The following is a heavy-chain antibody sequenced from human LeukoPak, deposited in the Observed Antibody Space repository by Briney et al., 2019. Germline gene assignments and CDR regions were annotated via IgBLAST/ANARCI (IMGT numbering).Heavy chain of an antibody. V-gene: IGHV3-11*01. CDR3: ARDYAGDTSGLVLDY. J-gene: IGHJ4*02. Sequence: GGTLRLSCGASGFTFSSYAMSWIRQAPGKGLEWISYISPTGSRIYYTDSVKGRFTISRDNAKKSLILQMNSLRADDTAVYYCARDYAGDTSGLVLDYWGQGTLVTVSS. D-gene: IGHD3-22*01. CDR2: ISPTGSRI. CDR1: GFTFSSYA.